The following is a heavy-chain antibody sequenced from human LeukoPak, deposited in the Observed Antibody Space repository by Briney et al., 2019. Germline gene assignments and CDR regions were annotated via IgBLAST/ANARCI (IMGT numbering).Heavy chain of an antibody. CDR1: GFTFISYP. J-gene: IGHJ4*02. V-gene: IGHV3-64D*06. CDR3: VKAFCTTTTCYPDY. Sequence: GGSLRLSCLASGFTFISYPMYLVRQAPGKGLEYVSVITTNGGTTLYADSVKGRFTISRDNSKNTLYLQMSGLRVEDTALYYCVKAFCTTTTCYPDYWGQGALVTVSS. CDR2: ITTNGGTT. D-gene: IGHD2-2*01.